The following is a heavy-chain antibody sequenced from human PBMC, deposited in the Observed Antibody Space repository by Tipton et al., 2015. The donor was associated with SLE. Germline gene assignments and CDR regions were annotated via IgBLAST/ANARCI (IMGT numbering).Heavy chain of an antibody. CDR2: TYHSGNT. CDR3: ARATDWNLSPDV. V-gene: IGHV4-59*12. J-gene: IGHJ6*04. Sequence: GLVKPSETLSLTCTVSGGSISNYSWSWIRQPPGKGLEWIGSTYHSGNTYSNPSLGSRLTISVDTSKDQFSLRLTSVTAADTAVYYCARATDWNLSPDVWGKGTTVTVSS. CDR1: GGSISNYS. D-gene: IGHD1-1*01.